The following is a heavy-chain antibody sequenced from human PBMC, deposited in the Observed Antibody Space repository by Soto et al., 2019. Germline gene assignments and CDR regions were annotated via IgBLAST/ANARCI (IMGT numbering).Heavy chain of an antibody. Sequence: PGESLKISCKGSGYSFTSYWISWVRQMPGKGLEWMGRIDPSDSYTNYSPSFQGHVTISADKSISTAYLQWSSLKASDTAMYYCATLLGTYVNVGYGMDVWGQGTTVTVYS. CDR3: ATLLGTYVNVGYGMDV. J-gene: IGHJ6*02. CDR1: GYSFTSYW. V-gene: IGHV5-10-1*01. CDR2: IDPSDSYT. D-gene: IGHD3-16*01.